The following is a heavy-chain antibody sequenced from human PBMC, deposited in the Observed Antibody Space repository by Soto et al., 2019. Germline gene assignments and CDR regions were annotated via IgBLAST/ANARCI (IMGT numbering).Heavy chain of an antibody. CDR3: ARDFSHSGSYVLLDY. D-gene: IGHD1-26*01. J-gene: IGHJ4*02. V-gene: IGHV1-3*01. Sequence: GASVKVSCKASGGTFSSYAISWVRQAPGQGLEWMGWINAGNGNTKYSQKLQGRVTITRDTSATTAYMELSSLRSEDTAVFYCARDFSHSGSYVLLDYWGQGTLVTVSS. CDR1: GGTFSSYA. CDR2: INAGNGNT.